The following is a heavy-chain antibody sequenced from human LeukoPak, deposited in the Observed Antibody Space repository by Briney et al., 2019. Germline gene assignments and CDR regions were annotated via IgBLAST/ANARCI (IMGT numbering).Heavy chain of an antibody. CDR2: ISYDGTTK. Sequence: PGGSLRLSCGVSGFTFRTYGMHWVRQAPGKGLEWVSIISYDGTTKDYTDSVKGRFTISRDNSKNTLYLQMNSLRAEDTAVYYCAKPMVRGVTQFDYWGQGTLVTVSS. CDR1: GFTFRTYG. J-gene: IGHJ4*02. D-gene: IGHD3-10*01. V-gene: IGHV3-30*18. CDR3: AKPMVRGVTQFDY.